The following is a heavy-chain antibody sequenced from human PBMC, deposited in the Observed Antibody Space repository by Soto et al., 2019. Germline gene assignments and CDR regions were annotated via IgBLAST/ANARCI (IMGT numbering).Heavy chain of an antibody. J-gene: IGHJ6*03. CDR2: INHSGST. Sequence: SETLSLTCAFYGGSFSGYYWSWTRQPPGKGLEWIGEINHSGSTNYNPSLKSRVTISVDTSKNQFSLKLSSVTAADTAVYYCARGLRNYYYYYMDVWGKGTTVTVSS. CDR3: ARGLRNYYYYYMDV. V-gene: IGHV4-34*01. CDR1: GGSFSGYY.